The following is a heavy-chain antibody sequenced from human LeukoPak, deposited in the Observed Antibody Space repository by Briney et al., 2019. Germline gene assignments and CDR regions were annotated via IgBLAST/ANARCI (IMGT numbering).Heavy chain of an antibody. CDR1: GGSISSYY. CDR2: IYYSGST. Sequence: PSETLSLTCTVSGGSISSYYWSWIRQPPGKGLEWIGCIYYSGSTNYNPSLKSRVTISVDTSKNQFSLKLSSVTAADTAVYYCARGGDYYGSGRPFDYWGQGALLTVSS. CDR3: ARGGDYYGSGRPFDY. V-gene: IGHV4-59*01. J-gene: IGHJ4*02. D-gene: IGHD3-10*01.